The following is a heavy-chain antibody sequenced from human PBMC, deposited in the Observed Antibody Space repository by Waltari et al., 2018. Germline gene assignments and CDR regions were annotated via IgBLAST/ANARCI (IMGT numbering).Heavy chain of an antibody. CDR1: GVSITSGSHY. Sequence: QVQLQESGPGLVKPSQTLSLTCSVSGVSITSGSHYWSWIRQPAGKGLEWIGHIYTSGSTKYNPSLKRLVTISVDTSKNQFSLRLSSVTAADTAVYYCVTVGSSIQAFDYSDNWGQGTLVTVSS. J-gene: IGHJ4*02. CDR2: IYTSGST. D-gene: IGHD3-3*02. V-gene: IGHV4-61*02. CDR3: VTVGSSIQAFDYSDN.